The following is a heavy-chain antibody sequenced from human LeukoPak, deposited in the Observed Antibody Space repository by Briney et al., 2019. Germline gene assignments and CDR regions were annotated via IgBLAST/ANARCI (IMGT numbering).Heavy chain of an antibody. CDR3: ARDAGHQLSRRNYYAMDV. V-gene: IGHV4-30-2*01. CDR1: GGSISSGGYY. Sequence: SETLSLTCTVSGGSISSGGYYWSWIRQPPGKGLEWIGYIYHSGSTYYNPSLKSRVTISVDTSKNQFSLKLSSVTAADTAVYYCARDAGHQLSRRNYYAMDVWGQGTTVTVSS. J-gene: IGHJ6*02. CDR2: IYHSGST. D-gene: IGHD1-1*01.